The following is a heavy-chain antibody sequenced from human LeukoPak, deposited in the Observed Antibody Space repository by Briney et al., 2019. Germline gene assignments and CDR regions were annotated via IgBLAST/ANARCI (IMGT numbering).Heavy chain of an antibody. Sequence: GGSLRLSCAASGFTFSSYAMGWVRQAPGKGLEWVSLISGSGGSTYYADSVKGRFTVSRDNSKNTEYLQMNSLRAEDTAVYYCARDFARYYYGSGTLTNYWGQGTLVTVSS. CDR1: GFTFSSYA. CDR3: ARDFARYYYGSGTLTNY. V-gene: IGHV3-23*01. CDR2: ISGSGGST. J-gene: IGHJ4*02. D-gene: IGHD3-10*01.